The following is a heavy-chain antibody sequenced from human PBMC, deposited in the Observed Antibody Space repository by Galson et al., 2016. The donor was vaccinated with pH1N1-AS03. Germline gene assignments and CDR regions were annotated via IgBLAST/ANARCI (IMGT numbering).Heavy chain of an antibody. CDR3: VKGDNWDSPSMTFHY. J-gene: IGHJ1*01. V-gene: IGHV3-23*01. CDR2: ISGSGVTT. D-gene: IGHD5-24*01. CDR1: GFTFNNFA. Sequence: SLRLSCAASGFTFNNFAMAWVRQCPGKGLEWVSGISGSGVTTYYADSVKGQFTLSRDNFKSTLHLQMSSLTVADTAIYFCVKGDNWDSPSMTFHYWGQGTLVTVSS.